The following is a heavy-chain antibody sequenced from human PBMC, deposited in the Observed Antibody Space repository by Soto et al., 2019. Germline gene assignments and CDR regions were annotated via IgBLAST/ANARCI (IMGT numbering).Heavy chain of an antibody. Sequence: GGSLRLSCAASGFTFSSYAMSWVRQAPGKGLEWVSAISGSGGSTYYADSVKARFTISRDNSKNTLYVQVNSLRAEDTAVYYCAKALGAGPGWGDVFDFWGNGTRGTVSS. CDR3: AKALGAGPGWGDVFDF. V-gene: IGHV3-23*01. J-gene: IGHJ3*01. D-gene: IGHD3-16*01. CDR1: GFTFSSYA. CDR2: ISGSGGST.